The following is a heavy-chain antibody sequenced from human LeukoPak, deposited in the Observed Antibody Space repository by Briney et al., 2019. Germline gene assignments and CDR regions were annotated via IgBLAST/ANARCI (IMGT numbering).Heavy chain of an antibody. V-gene: IGHV4-38-2*01. J-gene: IGHJ2*01. CDR2: IYHSGST. CDR3: ARIQEADWYFGL. Sequence: SETLSLTCAVSGYSISSGYYWGWIRQPPGKGLEWIGSIYHSGSTYYNPSLKSRVTISVDTSKNQFSLKLSSVTAADTAVYYCARIQEADWYFGLWGRGTLVTVSS. CDR1: GYSISSGYY.